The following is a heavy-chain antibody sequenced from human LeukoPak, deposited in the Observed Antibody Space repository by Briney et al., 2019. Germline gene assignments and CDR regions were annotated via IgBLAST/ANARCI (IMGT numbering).Heavy chain of an antibody. Sequence: SVKVSCKASGGTFSSYTISWVRQAPGQGLKWMGRIIPILGIANYAQKFQGRVTITADKSTSTAYMELSSLRSEDTAVYYCARGGTVVPAAPDAFDIWGQGTMVTVSS. CDR3: ARGGTVVPAAPDAFDI. CDR1: GGTFSSYT. CDR2: IIPILGIA. D-gene: IGHD2-2*01. V-gene: IGHV1-69*02. J-gene: IGHJ3*02.